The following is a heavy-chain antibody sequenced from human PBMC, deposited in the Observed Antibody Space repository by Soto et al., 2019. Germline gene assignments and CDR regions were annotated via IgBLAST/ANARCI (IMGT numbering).Heavy chain of an antibody. Sequence: ASVKDSCKASGYTFTSYGISWVRQAPGQGLEWMGWISAYNGNTNYAQKLQGRVTMTTDTSTSTAYMELRSLRSDDTAVYYCARDTAAAGIFDYWGQGTLVTVSS. CDR1: GYTFTSYG. V-gene: IGHV1-18*01. CDR3: ARDTAAAGIFDY. J-gene: IGHJ4*02. CDR2: ISAYNGNT. D-gene: IGHD6-13*01.